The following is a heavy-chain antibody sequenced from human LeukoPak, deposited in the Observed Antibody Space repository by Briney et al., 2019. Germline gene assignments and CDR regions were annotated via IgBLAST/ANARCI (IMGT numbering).Heavy chain of an antibody. J-gene: IGHJ5*02. CDR2: IYYSGST. CDR3: AREGSGSYDWFDP. CDR1: GGSISSSSYY. Sequence: SETLSLTCTVSGGSISSSSYYWGWIRQPPGKGLEWIGSIYYSGSTYHTPSLKSRVTISVDTSKNQFSLRLSSVTAADTAVYYCAREGSGSYDWFDPWGQGTLVTVSS. D-gene: IGHD3-10*01. V-gene: IGHV4-39*02.